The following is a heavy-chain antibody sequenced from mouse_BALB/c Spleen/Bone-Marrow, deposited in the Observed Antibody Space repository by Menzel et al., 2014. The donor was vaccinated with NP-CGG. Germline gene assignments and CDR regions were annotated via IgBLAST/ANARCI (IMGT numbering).Heavy chain of an antibody. CDR3: RRDGKDNCDYAMDY. J-gene: IGHJ4*01. D-gene: IGHD1-3*01. Sequence: EVKLVESGGGLVKPGGSLKLSCAASGFTFSSYTMSWVRQTPEKRLEWVATISSGGSYTYYPDSVKGRFTISRDNAKNALFLQMSSLKSEDTAMYYCRRDGKDNCDYAMDYWGQGTSVTVSS. CDR1: GFTFSSYT. V-gene: IGHV5-6-4*01. CDR2: ISSGGSYT.